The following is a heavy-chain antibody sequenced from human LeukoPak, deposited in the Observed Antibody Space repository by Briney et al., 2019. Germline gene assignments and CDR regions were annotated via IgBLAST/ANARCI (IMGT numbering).Heavy chain of an antibody. D-gene: IGHD5-12*01. J-gene: IGHJ4*02. CDR2: IYYSGTT. CDR3: ARHDLDYSFDY. Sequence: SETLSLTCTVSGGSINSGSYYWAWIRQSPGKGLEWIATIYYSGTTFYNPSLKSRVTISVDTSTNQFSLKVNSATAADTAVYFCARHDLDYSFDYWGQGTLVTVS. V-gene: IGHV4-39*01. CDR1: GGSINSGSYY.